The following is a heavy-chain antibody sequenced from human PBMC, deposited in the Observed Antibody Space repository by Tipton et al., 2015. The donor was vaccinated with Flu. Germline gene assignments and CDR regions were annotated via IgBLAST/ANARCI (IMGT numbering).Heavy chain of an antibody. J-gene: IGHJ4*02. CDR2: IYYTGST. CDR1: GGSISTYY. D-gene: IGHD5-12*01. CDR3: ARAGYRGGWYYLDF. Sequence: TLSLTCTVSGGSISTYYWSWIRQPPGKGLECIGYIYYTGSTNYNPSLKSRVTISVDTSKNEFSLKLSSVTAADTAVYYCARAGYRGGWYYLDFWGQGTLVSDSS. V-gene: IGHV4-59*01.